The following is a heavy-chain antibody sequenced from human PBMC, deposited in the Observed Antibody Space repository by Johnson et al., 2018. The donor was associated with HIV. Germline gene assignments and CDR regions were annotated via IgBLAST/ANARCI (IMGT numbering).Heavy chain of an antibody. CDR2: ISSNGGST. CDR3: ASALCTWGAFDI. D-gene: IGHD2-8*01. V-gene: IGHV3-64*01. CDR1: GFTFSSYD. Sequence: VQLVESGGGLVQPGGSLRLSCAASGFTFSSYDMYWVRQAPGKGLEYVSAISSNGGSTYYANSVKGRFTISRDNSKNTLYLQMGSLRVEDTAVYYCASALCTWGAFDIWGQGTMVTVSS. J-gene: IGHJ3*02.